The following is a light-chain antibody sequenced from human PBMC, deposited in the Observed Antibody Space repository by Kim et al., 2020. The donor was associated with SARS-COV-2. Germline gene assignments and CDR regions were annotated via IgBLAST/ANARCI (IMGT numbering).Light chain of an antibody. J-gene: IGKJ4*01. V-gene: IGKV1-12*01. CDR1: QDISGW. Sequence: DIQMTQSPSSVSASVGDRVTITCRASQDISGWLAWYRQKPGQAPNLLIYGAYRLQSGVPSRFSGSGSGTDFTLTISSLQPEDFATYFCQQTNSFTLTFGGGTKVDIK. CDR3: QQTNSFTLT. CDR2: GAY.